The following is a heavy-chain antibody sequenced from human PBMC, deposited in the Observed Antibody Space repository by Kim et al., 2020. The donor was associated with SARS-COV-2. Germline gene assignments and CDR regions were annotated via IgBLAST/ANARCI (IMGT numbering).Heavy chain of an antibody. J-gene: IGHJ6*03. CDR1: GFTFGDYA. D-gene: IGHD3-3*01. V-gene: IGHV3-9*01. Sequence: GGSLRLSCAASGFTFGDYAMHWVRQAPGKGLEWVSGISWNSGSIGYADSVKGRFTISRDNAKNSLYLQMNSLRAEDTALYYCAKDIRSGSNLRFLEWLGLMDVWGKGTTVTVSS. CDR2: ISWNSGSI. CDR3: AKDIRSGSNLRFLEWLGLMDV.